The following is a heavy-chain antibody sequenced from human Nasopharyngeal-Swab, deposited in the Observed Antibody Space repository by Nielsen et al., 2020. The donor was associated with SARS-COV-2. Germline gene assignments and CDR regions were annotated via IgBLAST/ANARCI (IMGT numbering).Heavy chain of an antibody. CDR2: IYYSGST. D-gene: IGHD3-22*01. Sequence: SETLSLTCTVSSGSISSYYWSWIRQPPGKGLEWIGYIYYSGSTNYNPSLKSRVTISVDTSKNQFSLKLSSVTAADTAVYYCARVVGYYDSSGYYYYHYYGMDVWGQGTTVTVSS. CDR3: ARVVGYYDSSGYYYYHYYGMDV. J-gene: IGHJ6*02. V-gene: IGHV4-59*13. CDR1: SGSISSYY.